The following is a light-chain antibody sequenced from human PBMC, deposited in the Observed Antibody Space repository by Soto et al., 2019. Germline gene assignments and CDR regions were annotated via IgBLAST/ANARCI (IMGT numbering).Light chain of an antibody. Sequence: QSVLTQPASVSGSPGQSITISCTGSSSDVGGYNYVSWYQQHPGKAPKLMIYDVSNRPSGVSNRFAGSKSGNTASLTISGLQDEYLADYYCTSYTSSNPLVVFGRGTTHTLL. J-gene: IGLJ2*01. CDR1: SSDVGGYNY. CDR2: DVS. CDR3: TSYTSSNPLVV. V-gene: IGLV2-14*01.